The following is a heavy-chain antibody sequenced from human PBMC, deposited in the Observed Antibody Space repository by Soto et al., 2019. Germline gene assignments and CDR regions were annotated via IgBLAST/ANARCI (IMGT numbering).Heavy chain of an antibody. V-gene: IGHV4-34*01. Sequence: SETLSLTCAVYGGSFSGYYWSWIRQPPGKGLEWIGEINHSGSTNYNPSLKSRVTISVDTSKNQFSLTLSSVTAADTAVYYCARFWAAGSSHNWFAPWGQGTLVTVSS. CDR2: INHSGST. CDR3: ARFWAAGSSHNWFAP. CDR1: GGSFSGYY. D-gene: IGHD6-13*01. J-gene: IGHJ5*02.